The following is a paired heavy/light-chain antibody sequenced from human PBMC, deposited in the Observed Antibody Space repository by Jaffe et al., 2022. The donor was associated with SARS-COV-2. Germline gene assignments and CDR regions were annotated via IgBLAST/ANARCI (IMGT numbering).Light chain of an antibody. Sequence: QPVLTQPPSASGTPGQRVTISCSGSSSNIGSNYVYWYRQLPGTAPKLLIYRNNQRPSGVPDRFSGSKSGTSASLAISGLRSEDEADYYCAAWDDSLSAWVFGGGTKLTVL. V-gene: IGLV1-47*01. CDR1: SSNIGSNY. CDR2: RNN. J-gene: IGLJ3*02. CDR3: AAWDDSLSAWV.
Heavy chain of an antibody. V-gene: IGHV3-7*03. CDR1: GFSFSVYW. CDR2: IKQDANKK. J-gene: IGHJ6*02. Sequence: EVQLVESGGGLVQPGGSLRLSCAASGFSFSVYWMSWVRQAPGKGLEWVANIKQDANKKYYVDSVKGRFTISRDNAKNSLYLQMNSLRAEDTAVYYCARESNEPPNPYYGLDVWGQGTTVTVSS. CDR3: ARESNEPPNPYYGLDV.